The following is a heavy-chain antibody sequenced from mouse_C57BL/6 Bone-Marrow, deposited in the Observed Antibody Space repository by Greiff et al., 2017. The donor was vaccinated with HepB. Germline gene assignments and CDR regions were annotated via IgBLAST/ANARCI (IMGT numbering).Heavy chain of an antibody. CDR1: GFSLTSYG. CDR2: IWGGGST. D-gene: IGHD1-1*01. Sequence: VMLVESGPGLVAPSQSLSITCTVSGFSLTSYGVDWVRQPPGKGLEWLGVIWGGGSTNYNSALMSRLSISKDKSKSQVFLTMNSLQTDDTAMYYCAIFYYGSSSWFAYWGQGTLVTVSA. J-gene: IGHJ3*01. V-gene: IGHV2-9*01. CDR3: AIFYYGSSSWFAY.